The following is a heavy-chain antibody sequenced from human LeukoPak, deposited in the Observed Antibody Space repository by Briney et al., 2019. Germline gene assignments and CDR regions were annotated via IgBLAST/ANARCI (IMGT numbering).Heavy chain of an antibody. CDR2: IYPGDSDT. CDR3: ARRYCSSTSCYAFDY. CDR1: GYSFTSYW. V-gene: IGHV5-51*01. D-gene: IGHD2-2*01. J-gene: IGHJ4*02. Sequence: HGESSKISCKSSGYSFTSYWIGWVRQMPGKGLEWMGIIYPGDSDTRYSPSFQGQVTISADKSISTAYLQWSSLKASDTAMYYCARRYCSSTSCYAFDYWGQGSLVTVSS.